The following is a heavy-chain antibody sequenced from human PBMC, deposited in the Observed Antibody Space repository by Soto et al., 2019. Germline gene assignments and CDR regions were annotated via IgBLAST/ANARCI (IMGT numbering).Heavy chain of an antibody. CDR1: GGTFSSYA. CDR3: AREVVVAATGWFDP. Sequence: QVQLVQSGAEVQKPGSSVKVSCKAPGGTFSSYAISWVRQAPGQGLEWMGGIIPIFGTANYAQKFQGRVTITADESTSTDYMELSSLRSEDTAVYYCAREVVVAATGWFDPWGQGTLVTVSS. V-gene: IGHV1-69*12. D-gene: IGHD2-15*01. CDR2: IIPIFGTA. J-gene: IGHJ5*02.